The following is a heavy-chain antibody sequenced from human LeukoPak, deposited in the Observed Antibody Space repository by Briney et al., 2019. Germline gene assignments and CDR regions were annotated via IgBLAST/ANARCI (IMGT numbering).Heavy chain of an antibody. CDR1: GASVGSAGYY. D-gene: IGHD1-26*01. J-gene: IGHJ4*02. CDR2: IYYISNT. Sequence: SETLSLTCTVSGASVGSAGYYWSWMRQPPGGGLEWIGYIYYISNTNYNPSLKSRVTMSVDPSKNQFSLKLNSVTAADTAVYYCARTQSQSGSYRYYFGYWGQGTLVTVSS. V-gene: IGHV4-61*08. CDR3: ARTQSQSGSYRYYFGY.